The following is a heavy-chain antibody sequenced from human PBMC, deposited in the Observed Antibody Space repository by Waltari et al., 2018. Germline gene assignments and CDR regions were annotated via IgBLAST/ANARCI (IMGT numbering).Heavy chain of an antibody. D-gene: IGHD6-13*01. CDR3: AKDLEGRRAAAQIDY. CDR1: GFTFSSYS. J-gene: IGHJ4*02. CDR2: ISSSSSYI. Sequence: EVQLVESGGGLVKPGGSLRLSCAASGFTFSSYSMNWVRQAPGKGLEWVSSISSSSSYIYYADSVKGRFTISRDNAKNSLYLQMNSLRAEDTAVYYCAKDLEGRRAAAQIDYWGQGTLVIVSS. V-gene: IGHV3-21*01.